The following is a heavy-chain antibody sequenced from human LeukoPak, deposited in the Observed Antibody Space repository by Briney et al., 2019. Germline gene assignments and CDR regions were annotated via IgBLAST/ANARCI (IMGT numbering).Heavy chain of an antibody. CDR2: INPNSGGT. Sequence: GASVKVSCKASGYTFTGYYMHWVRQAPGQGLEWMGWINPNSGGTNYAQKFQGRVTMTRDTSISTAYMELSRLRSDDTVMYYCARGGHCSSTSCYGFGVFDLWGRGTLDTVSS. V-gene: IGHV1-2*02. D-gene: IGHD2-2*01. J-gene: IGHJ2*01. CDR1: GYTFTGYY. CDR3: ARGGHCSSTSCYGFGVFDL.